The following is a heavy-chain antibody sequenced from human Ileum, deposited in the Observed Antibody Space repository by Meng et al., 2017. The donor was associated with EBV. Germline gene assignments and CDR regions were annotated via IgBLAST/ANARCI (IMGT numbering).Heavy chain of an antibody. CDR2: ILSGST. D-gene: IGHD5-12*01. V-gene: IGHV4-61*03. Sequence: HVQLLESGQGLLQTAGPLSLTCTCVSGSVGSGDYHWSWIRQPPGKGLEWIGYILSGSTNYDPSLKNRVTISVDTSKNHFSLKLTSVTAADTAVYYCAGGRAGYGGYKTWGQGTLVTVSS. J-gene: IGHJ4*02. CDR1: SGSVGSGDYH. CDR3: AGGRAGYGGYKT.